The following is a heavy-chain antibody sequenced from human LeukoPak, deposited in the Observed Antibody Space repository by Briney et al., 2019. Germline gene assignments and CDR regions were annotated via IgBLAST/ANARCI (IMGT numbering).Heavy chain of an antibody. CDR2: ISYDGSNK. V-gene: IGHV3-30*04. CDR3: AKDGGEMATISPYGMDV. CDR1: GFTFSSYA. J-gene: IGHJ6*02. Sequence: GGSLRLSCAASGFTFSSYAMHWVRQAPGKGLEWVAVISYDGSNKYYADSVKGRFTISRDNSKNTLYLQMNSLRAEDTAVYYCAKDGGEMATISPYGMDVWGQGTTVTVSS. D-gene: IGHD5-24*01.